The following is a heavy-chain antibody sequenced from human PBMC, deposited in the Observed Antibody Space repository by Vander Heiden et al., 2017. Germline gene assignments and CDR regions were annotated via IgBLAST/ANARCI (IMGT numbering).Heavy chain of an antibody. D-gene: IGHD3-10*01. CDR3: AKELSVGVWFGGTYGMDV. CDR2: ISGSGGST. CDR1: GFTVSSYA. Sequence: EVQLLESGGGLVQPGGSLRLSCAASGFTVSSYAMGWVRQAPGTGLGWVSAISGSGGSTYYADSVKGRFTISRDNSKNTLYLQMNSLRAEDTAVYYCAKELSVGVWFGGTYGMDVWGQGTTVTVSS. J-gene: IGHJ6*02. V-gene: IGHV3-23*01.